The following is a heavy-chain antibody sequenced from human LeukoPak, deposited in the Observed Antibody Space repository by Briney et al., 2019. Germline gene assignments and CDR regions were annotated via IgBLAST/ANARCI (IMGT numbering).Heavy chain of an antibody. J-gene: IGHJ2*01. CDR2: ISGSSGTT. CDR1: GLVFSNYG. CDR3: AQSTSMRYFFDL. D-gene: IGHD2/OR15-2a*01. V-gene: IGHV3-23*01. Sequence: GGSLRLSCIASGLVFSNYGMSWVRQAPGKGLEWVSAISGSSGTTYYADSVKGRFTVSRDNSVFLQMNSLRAEDTALYYCAQSTSMRYFFDLWGRGTLVTVSS.